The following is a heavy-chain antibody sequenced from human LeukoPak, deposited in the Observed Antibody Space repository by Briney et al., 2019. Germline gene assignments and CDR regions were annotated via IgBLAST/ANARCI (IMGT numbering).Heavy chain of an antibody. V-gene: IGHV3-11*04. Sequence: GWSLRLSRVASGFTFSDYYMSWIRPAPGKGLEWISYITNSGSTTLYADSLGGRFILSLDNDNNPLVLQMNSLRAEDTAVYYCTRDVRLRHKYYYMDVWGKGTTVTVSS. CDR1: GFTFSDYY. CDR3: TRDVRLRHKYYYMDV. D-gene: IGHD4-17*01. CDR2: ITNSGSTT. J-gene: IGHJ6*03.